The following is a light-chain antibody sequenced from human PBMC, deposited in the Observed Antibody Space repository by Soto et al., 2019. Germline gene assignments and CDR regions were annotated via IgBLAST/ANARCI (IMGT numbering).Light chain of an antibody. J-gene: IGKJ5*01. Sequence: IVLTQSPATLSLWPGETAILSCRASQSVSSYLSWYQQKPGQAPRLLIYDASSRAPGVPARFSGSGSGTDFILTISSLEPEDFALYYCQQRSSWITFGQGTRLEIE. V-gene: IGKV3-11*01. CDR3: QQRSSWIT. CDR2: DAS. CDR1: QSVSSY.